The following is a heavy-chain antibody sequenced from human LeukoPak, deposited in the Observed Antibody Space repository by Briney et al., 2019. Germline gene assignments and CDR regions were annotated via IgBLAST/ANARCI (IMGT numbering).Heavy chain of an antibody. CDR2: IYHSGST. D-gene: IGHD4-11*01. V-gene: IGHV4-30-2*03. J-gene: IGHJ4*02. Sequence: SETLSLTCTVSGGSISSGGYYWSWIRQPPGKGLEWIGYIYHSGSTYYNPSLKSRVTISVDTSKNQFSLKLSSVTAADTAVYYCARHNSGPSNRLDYWGQGTLVTVSS. CDR3: ARHNSGPSNRLDY. CDR1: GGSISSGGYY.